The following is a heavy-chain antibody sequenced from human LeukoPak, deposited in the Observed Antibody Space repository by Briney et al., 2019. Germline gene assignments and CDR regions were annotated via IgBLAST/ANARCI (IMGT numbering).Heavy chain of an antibody. D-gene: IGHD6-19*01. Sequence: GGSLRLSCAASGFTFSDYYMSWVRQAPGKGLEWVSAISGSGGSTYYADSVKGRFTISRDNSKNTLYLQMNSLRAEDTAVYYCARGSGFGSGWYNYFDYWGQGTLVTVSS. V-gene: IGHV3-23*01. CDR3: ARGSGFGSGWYNYFDY. CDR2: ISGSGGST. CDR1: GFTFSDYY. J-gene: IGHJ4*02.